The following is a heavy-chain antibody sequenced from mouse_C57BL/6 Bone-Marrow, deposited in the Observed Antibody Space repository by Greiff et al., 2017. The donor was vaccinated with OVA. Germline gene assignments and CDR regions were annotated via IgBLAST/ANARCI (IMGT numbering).Heavy chain of an antibody. CDR3: ARQGLRRYFDV. J-gene: IGHJ1*03. D-gene: IGHD2-2*01. Sequence: EVKLVESGGDLVKPGGSLKLSCAASGFTFSSYGMSWVLQTPDKRLEWVATISSGGSYTYYPDSVKGRFTISRDNAKNTLYLQMSSLKSEDTAMYYCARQGLRRYFDVWGTGTTVTVSS. V-gene: IGHV5-6*01. CDR2: ISSGGSYT. CDR1: GFTFSSYG.